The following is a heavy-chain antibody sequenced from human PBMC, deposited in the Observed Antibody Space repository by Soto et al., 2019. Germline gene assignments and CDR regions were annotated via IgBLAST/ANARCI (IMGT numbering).Heavy chain of an antibody. D-gene: IGHD2-15*01. Sequence: PSXTQSLTSTVSGGNIISGGYSWSWIRQQPGKGLEWTGYIYHSGSTSYNPSLKSRVTISVDTSKNQFSLKLSSVTAADTAVYYCVRVANGGLFDYWGAGNMVTVSS. CDR1: GGNIISGGYS. V-gene: IGHV4-30-2*01. J-gene: IGHJ4*02. CDR3: VRVANGGLFDY. CDR2: IYHSGST.